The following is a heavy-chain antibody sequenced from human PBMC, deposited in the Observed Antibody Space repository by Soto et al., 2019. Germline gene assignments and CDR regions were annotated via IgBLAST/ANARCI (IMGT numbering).Heavy chain of an antibody. CDR1: GFASNSYG. CDR3: EREDSIIIPAVSDF. Sequence: PGVSLRLSCTLSGFASNSYGINWVRQAPVKGLEWVSSISQSDYTYYSDSVEGRFTISRDNAKNSVSLQMNTLRVEDTAVYYCEREDSIIIPAVSDFWGQGTLVTVSS. J-gene: IGHJ4*02. D-gene: IGHD2-2*01. CDR2: ISQSDYT. V-gene: IGHV3-21*01.